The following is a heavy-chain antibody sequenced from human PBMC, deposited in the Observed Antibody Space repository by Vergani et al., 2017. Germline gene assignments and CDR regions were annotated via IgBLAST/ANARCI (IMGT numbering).Heavy chain of an antibody. CDR3: AKSLAAPGTSKPDY. CDR2: ISDSGGST. Sequence: EVQLLESGGGLVQPGGSLRLSCAASGFTFRSYAMSWVRQAPGQGLEWVSVISDSGGSTYYAASVKGRFTISRNNSKNTLYLQRNSLRAEDTAVYYCAKSLAAPGTSKPDYWGQGTLVTVSS. V-gene: IGHV3-23*01. CDR1: GFTFRSYA. J-gene: IGHJ4*02. D-gene: IGHD6-13*01.